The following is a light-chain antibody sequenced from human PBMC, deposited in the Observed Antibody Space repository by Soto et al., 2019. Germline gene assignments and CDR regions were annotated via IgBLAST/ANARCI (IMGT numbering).Light chain of an antibody. CDR1: QSINNY. Sequence: DIQMTQSPSTLSASVGDRVTITCRASQSINNYLAWYQQKPGKAPKLFIYKASTLERGVPSRFSGSGSGTEFTLSISSLQPDDFATYFCQQYESFPRTFGQGTKVEIK. CDR3: QQYESFPRT. V-gene: IGKV1-5*03. CDR2: KAS. J-gene: IGKJ1*01.